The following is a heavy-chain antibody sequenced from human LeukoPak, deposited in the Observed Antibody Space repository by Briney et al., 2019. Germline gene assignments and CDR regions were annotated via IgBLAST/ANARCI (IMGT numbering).Heavy chain of an antibody. CDR3: ARITVTTFGY. D-gene: IGHD4-17*01. J-gene: IGHJ4*02. CDR1: GYSISSGYY. Sequence: PSETLSLTCTVSGYSISSGYYWGWIRQPPGKGLEWIGSIYHSGSTYYNPSLKSRVTISVDTSKNQFSLKLSSVTAADTAVYYCARITVTTFGYWGQGTLVTVSS. CDR2: IYHSGST. V-gene: IGHV4-38-2*02.